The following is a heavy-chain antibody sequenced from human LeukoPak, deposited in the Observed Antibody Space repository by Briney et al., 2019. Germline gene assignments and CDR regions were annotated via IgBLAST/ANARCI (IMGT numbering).Heavy chain of an antibody. J-gene: IGHJ4*02. V-gene: IGHV3-7*01. CDR3: ARYSDYEGPF. D-gene: IGHD5-12*01. CDR1: GFTFSNYW. CDR2: IKPDGSNK. Sequence: GGSLRLSCTASGFTFSNYWMSWVRQATGKGLEWVANIKPDGSNKYYVDSMKGRFTISRDNAKNSLYLQMNSLRAEDTAVYYCARYSDYEGPFWGQGTLVTVSS.